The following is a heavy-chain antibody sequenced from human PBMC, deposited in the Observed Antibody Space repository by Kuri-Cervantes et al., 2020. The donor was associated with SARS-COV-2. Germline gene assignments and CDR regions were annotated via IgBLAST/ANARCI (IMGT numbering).Heavy chain of an antibody. Sequence: SVKVSCKASGGTFSSYAISWVRQAPGQGLEWMGGIIPIFGTANYAQKFQGRVTITADESTSTAYMELSGLRSDDTAVYYCTRGGGIAARSDYWGQGTLVTVSS. J-gene: IGHJ4*02. CDR3: TRGGGIAARSDY. V-gene: IGHV1-69*13. CDR1: GGTFSSYA. CDR2: IIPIFGTA. D-gene: IGHD6-6*01.